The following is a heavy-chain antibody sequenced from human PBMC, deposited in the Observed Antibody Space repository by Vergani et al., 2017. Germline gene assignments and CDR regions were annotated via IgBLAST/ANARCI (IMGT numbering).Heavy chain of an antibody. Sequence: EVQLVESGGGLIQPGKSLRLSCVVSGFSFTDYGLHWVRQAPGKGLEWVSSISWNSMDIGYADSVKGRFTISRDNAKNSLFLQMNSLRVEDMGIYYCAKDRGGGHVHYFGMDVWCQGTTVTVSS. J-gene: IGHJ6*02. D-gene: IGHD5-12*01. CDR2: ISWNSMDI. CDR3: AKDRGGGHVHYFGMDV. CDR1: GFSFTDYG. V-gene: IGHV3-9*03.